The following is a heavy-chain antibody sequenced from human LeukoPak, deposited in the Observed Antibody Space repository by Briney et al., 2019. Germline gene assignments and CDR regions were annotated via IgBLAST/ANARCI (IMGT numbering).Heavy chain of an antibody. V-gene: IGHV1-2*02. CDR3: ARDYWGTPDF. CDR1: GYIFTNFY. J-gene: IGHJ4*02. D-gene: IGHD3-16*01. CDR2: INPDSGDT. Sequence: ASVKVSCXASGYIFTNFYMHWVRLARGQGLEWMGWINPDSGDTNYAHRFQGRVTMTRDTSISTAYMDLSRLKSDDTAVYYCARDYWGTPDFWGQGTLVTVSS.